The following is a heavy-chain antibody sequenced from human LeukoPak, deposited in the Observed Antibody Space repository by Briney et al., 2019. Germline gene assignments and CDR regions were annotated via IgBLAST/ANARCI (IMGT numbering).Heavy chain of an antibody. J-gene: IGHJ4*02. D-gene: IGHD6-19*01. CDR2: IYHSGST. CDR1: GYSISSGYY. Sequence: PSETLSLTCAVSGYSISSGYYWGWIRQPPGKGLEWIGSIYHSGSTYYNPSLKSRVTISVDTSKNQFSLKLSSVTAADTAVYYCARRSIAVAESFDYWGQGTLVTVSS. V-gene: IGHV4-38-2*01. CDR3: ARRSIAVAESFDY.